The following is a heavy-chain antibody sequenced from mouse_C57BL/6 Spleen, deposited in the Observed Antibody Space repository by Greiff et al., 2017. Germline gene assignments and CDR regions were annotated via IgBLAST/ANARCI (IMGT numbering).Heavy chain of an antibody. J-gene: IGHJ3*01. D-gene: IGHD1-1*01. Sequence: QVQLQQPGAELVMPGASVKLSCKASGYTFTSYWMHWVKQRPGQGLEWIGEIDPSDSYTNYNQKFKGKSTLTVDKSSSTAYMQLSSLNSEDSAVEYRARSRGGSRWYGDWGQGTLVTVSA. CDR1: GYTFTSYW. V-gene: IGHV1-69*01. CDR3: ARSRGGSRWYGD. CDR2: IDPSDSYT.